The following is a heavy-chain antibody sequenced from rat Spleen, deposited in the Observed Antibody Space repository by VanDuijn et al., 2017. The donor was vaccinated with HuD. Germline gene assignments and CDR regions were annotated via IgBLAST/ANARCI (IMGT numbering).Heavy chain of an antibody. D-gene: IGHD1-1*01. V-gene: IGHV5-43*01. J-gene: IGHJ2*01. CDR2: INADSSDI. CDR3: ARELKWWRYFDY. Sequence: EVQLVESNGGLVQPGRSLKLSCAASGFTFNDHFMAWVRQAPDNGIEWLAYINADSSDILYAETVKGRFTISRDNAKDTVDMQLSSLRSEDTAMYFCARELKWWRYFDYWGQGVMVTVSS. CDR1: GFTFNDHF.